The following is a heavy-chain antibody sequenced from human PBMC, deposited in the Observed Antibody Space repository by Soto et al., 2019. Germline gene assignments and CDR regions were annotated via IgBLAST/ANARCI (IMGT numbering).Heavy chain of an antibody. CDR2: ISSSSSTI. J-gene: IGHJ4*02. CDR3: ARADPYGDSKFAY. CDR1: GFTFSSYS. D-gene: IGHD4-17*01. Sequence: EVQLVESGGGLVQPGGSLRLSCAASGFTFSSYSMNWVRQAPGKGLEWVSYISSSSSTIYYADSVKGRFTISRDNAKNQLYRQMNSLRNEDTAVYYGARADPYGDSKFAYWGQGPLLTVSS. V-gene: IGHV3-48*02.